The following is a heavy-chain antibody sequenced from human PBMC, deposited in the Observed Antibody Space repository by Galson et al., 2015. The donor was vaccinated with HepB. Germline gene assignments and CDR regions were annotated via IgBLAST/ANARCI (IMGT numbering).Heavy chain of an antibody. CDR3: ARDYYDSRGYLGIGSDAFDI. CDR1: GFTFRSYA. CDR2: ISYDGRNK. V-gene: IGHV3-30*04. Sequence: SLRLSCAASGFTFRSYAMHWVRQAPGKGLEWVAVISYDGRNKSYADSVKGRFTISRDNSKNTLYLQMNSLRAEDTAVYYCARDYYDSRGYLGIGSDAFDIWGQGTMVTVSS. D-gene: IGHD3-22*01. J-gene: IGHJ3*02.